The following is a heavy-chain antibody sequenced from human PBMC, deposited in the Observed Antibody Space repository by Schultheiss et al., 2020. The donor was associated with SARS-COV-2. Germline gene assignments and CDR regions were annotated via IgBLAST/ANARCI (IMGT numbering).Heavy chain of an antibody. Sequence: SETLSLTCTVSGGSVTSHSYYWGWIRQPPGKGLEWIGEINHSGSTNYNPSLKSRVTISVDTSKNQFSLKLSSVTAADTAVYYCARRTGAAVADSIDYWGQGTLVTVSS. D-gene: IGHD6-19*01. CDR1: GGSVTSHSYY. CDR2: INHSGST. V-gene: IGHV4-39*01. CDR3: ARRTGAAVADSIDY. J-gene: IGHJ4*02.